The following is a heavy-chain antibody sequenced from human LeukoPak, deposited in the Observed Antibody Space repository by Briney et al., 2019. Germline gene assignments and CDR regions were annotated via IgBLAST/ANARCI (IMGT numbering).Heavy chain of an antibody. D-gene: IGHD4-4*01. CDR3: AKWSFYSNYLGHYFDY. J-gene: IGHJ4*02. CDR1: GFTFSSYA. V-gene: IGHV3-23*01. Sequence: GGSLRLSCAASGFTFSSYAMSWVRQAPGKGLEWVSAISGSGGSTYYADSVKGRFTISGDNSKNTLYLQMNSLRAEDTAVYYCAKWSFYSNYLGHYFDYWGQGTLVTVSS. CDR2: ISGSGGST.